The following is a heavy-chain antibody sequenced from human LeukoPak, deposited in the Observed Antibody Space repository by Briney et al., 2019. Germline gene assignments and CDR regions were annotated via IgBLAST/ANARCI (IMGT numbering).Heavy chain of an antibody. Sequence: PSETLSLTCTVSGGSISSGDYYWRWIRQPPGKGLEWIGYIYYSGSTYYSPSLKSRVTISVGTSKNQFSLKLSSVTAADTAVYYCAGPWGGALDIWGQGTMVTVSS. J-gene: IGHJ3*02. V-gene: IGHV4-30-4*01. D-gene: IGHD2-15*01. CDR1: GGSISSGDYY. CDR2: IYYSGST. CDR3: AGPWGGALDI.